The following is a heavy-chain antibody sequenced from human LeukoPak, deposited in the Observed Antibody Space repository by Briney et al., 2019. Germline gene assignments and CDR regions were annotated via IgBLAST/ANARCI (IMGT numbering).Heavy chain of an antibody. Sequence: GGALRLSCAASGFTVSSNYMSWVRPAPGEGVEWVANIKQDGSETYYVDSVKGRFTISRDNAKNSLHLQMNSLRAEDTAVYYCTRGRRRDPTGSSYYYGMDVWGQGTTVAVSS. CDR1: GFTVSSNY. D-gene: IGHD1-1*01. J-gene: IGHJ6*02. CDR2: IKQDGSET. CDR3: TRGRRRDPTGSSYYYGMDV. V-gene: IGHV3-7*03.